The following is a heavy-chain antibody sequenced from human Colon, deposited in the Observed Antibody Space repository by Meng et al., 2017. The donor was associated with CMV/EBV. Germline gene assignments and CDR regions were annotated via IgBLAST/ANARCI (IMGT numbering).Heavy chain of an antibody. Sequence: SVKVSCKASGYSFTSYYIHWVRQAPGQGLEWMGIINPTDGSTVYGQKFQDKVTMTRDTSTNTVYMELSGLTSDDTAVFYCARAGGLFWGQGTLVTVSS. CDR3: ARAGGLF. J-gene: IGHJ1*01. V-gene: IGHV1-46*01. CDR1: GYSFTSYY. CDR2: INPTDGST. D-gene: IGHD3-16*01.